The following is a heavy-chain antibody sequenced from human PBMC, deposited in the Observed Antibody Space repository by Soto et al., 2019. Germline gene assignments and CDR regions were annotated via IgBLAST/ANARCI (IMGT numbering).Heavy chain of an antibody. CDR3: ERAATYYDSSGPKDY. D-gene: IGHD3-22*01. J-gene: IGHJ4*02. Sequence: ASVKVSCKASGYTFTSYAMHWVRQAPGQRLEWMGWINAGNGNTKYSQKFQGRVTITRDTSASTAYMELSSLRSEDTAVYYCERAATYYDSSGPKDYWGQGTLVTVSS. V-gene: IGHV1-3*01. CDR2: INAGNGNT. CDR1: GYTFTSYA.